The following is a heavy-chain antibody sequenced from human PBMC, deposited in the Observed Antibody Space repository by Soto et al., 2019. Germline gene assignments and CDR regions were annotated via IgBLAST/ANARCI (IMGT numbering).Heavy chain of an antibody. CDR1: GGSFSGYY. D-gene: IGHD2-2*01. CDR2: INHSGST. Sequence: QVQLQQWGAGLLKPSETLSLTCAVYGGSFSGYYWGWIRQPPGKGLEWIGEINHSGSTNYNPSLKSRVTISVDTSKNQFSLKLSSVTAADTAVYYCARFCSSTSCPIDYWGQGTLVTVSS. V-gene: IGHV4-34*01. J-gene: IGHJ4*02. CDR3: ARFCSSTSCPIDY.